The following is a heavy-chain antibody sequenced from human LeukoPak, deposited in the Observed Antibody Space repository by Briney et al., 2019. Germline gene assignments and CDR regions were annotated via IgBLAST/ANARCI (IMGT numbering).Heavy chain of an antibody. Sequence: KPSETLSLTCTVSGGSVSSYYWSWIRRPPGRGLEWIAYLSHSGSSDSNPSLTSRVTTLVDTSKNQFSLKLSSVTAADTAVYYCARLYDAYYYGMDVWGQGTTVTVSS. V-gene: IGHV4-59*08. CDR3: ARLYDAYYYGMDV. J-gene: IGHJ6*02. CDR2: LSHSGSS. CDR1: GGSVSSYY. D-gene: IGHD2-8*01.